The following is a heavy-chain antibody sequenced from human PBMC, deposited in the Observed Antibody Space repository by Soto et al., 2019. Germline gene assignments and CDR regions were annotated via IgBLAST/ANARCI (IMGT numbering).Heavy chain of an antibody. D-gene: IGHD3-16*01. J-gene: IGHJ4*02. Sequence: SDTLSLTCTVTGDSISSISYYWGWIRQPPGKGLEWIGGIYYSGSTYNDPSLRSGVSMSIDTSKDQFSLKLTSVPAADTDLYFCARQRTSVLIKAYFDXWGPVSLVTVSX. CDR3: ARQRTSVLIKAYFDX. V-gene: IGHV4-39*01. CDR1: GDSISSISYY. CDR2: IYYSGST.